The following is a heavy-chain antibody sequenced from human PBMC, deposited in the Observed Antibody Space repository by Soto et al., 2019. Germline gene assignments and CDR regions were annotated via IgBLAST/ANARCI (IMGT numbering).Heavy chain of an antibody. J-gene: IGHJ4*02. CDR3: ARDRRDGTTVTPGTA. D-gene: IGHD4-17*01. V-gene: IGHV1-69*13. CDR1: GGTFSSYA. CDR2: IIPIFGTA. Sequence: SVKVSCKASGGTFSSYAISWVRQAPGQGLEWMGGIIPIFGTANYAQKFQGRVTITADESTSTAYMELSSLRSEDTAVYYCARDRRDGTTVTPGTAWGQGTLVTVSS.